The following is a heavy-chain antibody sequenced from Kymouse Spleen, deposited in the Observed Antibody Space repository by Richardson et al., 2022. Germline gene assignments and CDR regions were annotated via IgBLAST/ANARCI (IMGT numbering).Heavy chain of an antibody. V-gene: IGHV4-34*01. D-gene: IGHD6-13*01. CDR1: GGSFSGYY. J-gene: IGHJ6*02. Sequence: QVQLQQWGAGLLKPSETLSLTCAVYGGSFSGYYWSWIRQPPGKGLEWIGEINHSGSTNYNPSLKSRVTISVDTSKNQFSLKLSSVTAADTAVYYCAREIAAAGTDYYYGMDVWGQGTTVTVSS. CDR3: AREIAAAGTDYYYGMDV. CDR2: INHSGST.